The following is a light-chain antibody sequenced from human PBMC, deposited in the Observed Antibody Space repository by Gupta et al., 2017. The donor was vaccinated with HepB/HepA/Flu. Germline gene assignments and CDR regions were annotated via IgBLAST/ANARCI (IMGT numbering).Light chain of an antibody. CDR1: QSVSSSY. Sequence: EIVLTQSPGTLSLSPGERATLSCRASQSVSSSYLAWYQQTPGQAPRLLIYGASSRATGIPDSFSGSGSGTDFTLTISRLEPEDFAVYYCQQYDSSPFTFGPGTKVDIK. CDR3: QQYDSSPFT. V-gene: IGKV3-20*01. CDR2: GAS. J-gene: IGKJ3*01.